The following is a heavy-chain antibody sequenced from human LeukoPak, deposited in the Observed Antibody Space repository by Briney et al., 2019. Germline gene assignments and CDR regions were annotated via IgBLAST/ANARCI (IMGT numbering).Heavy chain of an antibody. V-gene: IGHV4-4*07. CDR1: GGSISGYY. CDR2: IYTSGST. Sequence: SETLSLTCTVSGGSISGYYWNWIRQPAGQGLEWIGRIYTSGSTNYTPSLKSRVTMSVDTSKNQFSLKLFSVTAADTAVYYCTRGHYYDILTGYYSIDAFDIWGEGAMVTVSS. J-gene: IGHJ3*02. D-gene: IGHD3-9*01. CDR3: TRGHYYDILTGYYSIDAFDI.